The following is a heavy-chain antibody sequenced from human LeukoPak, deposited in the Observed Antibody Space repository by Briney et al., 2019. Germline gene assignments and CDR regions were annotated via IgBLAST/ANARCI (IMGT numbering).Heavy chain of an antibody. CDR2: IIPIFGTA. Sequence: ASVKVSCKASGGTFSSYAISWVRQAPGQGLEWMGRIIPIFGTANYAQKFQGRVTITTDESTSTAYMELSSLRSEDTAVYYCARRRPEYYGSGSYGYYYYMDVWGKGTTVTVSS. J-gene: IGHJ6*03. CDR1: GGTFSSYA. CDR3: ARRRPEYYGSGSYGYYYYMDV. V-gene: IGHV1-69*05. D-gene: IGHD3-10*01.